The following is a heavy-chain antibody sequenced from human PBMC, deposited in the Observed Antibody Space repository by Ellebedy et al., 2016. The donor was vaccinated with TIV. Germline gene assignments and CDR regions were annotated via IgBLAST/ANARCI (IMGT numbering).Heavy chain of an antibody. J-gene: IGHJ4*02. CDR3: ARDPLNRGLLESWLTPPDY. CDR2: ISGQKGDT. CDR1: GYTFTDYG. V-gene: IGHV1-18*01. D-gene: IGHD3-10*01. Sequence: AASVKVSCKTSGYTFTDYGVSWVRQAPGQGLEYVGWISGQKGDTKYGHNFQGRITMTTDTSTGTAYMELRSLRSDDTAMYYCARDPLNRGLLESWLTPPDYWGQGTLITVSS.